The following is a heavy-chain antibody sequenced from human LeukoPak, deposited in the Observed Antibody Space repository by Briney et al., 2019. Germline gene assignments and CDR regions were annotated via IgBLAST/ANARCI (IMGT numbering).Heavy chain of an antibody. CDR1: GYSINSGYC. D-gene: IGHD5-12*01. CDR2: IYHSGST. CDR3: ARVATTTNPPQRPFDY. Sequence: PSETLSLTCAVSGYSINSGYCWGWLRQPPGKGLEWIGSIYHSGSTYYNPSLKSRVTISVDTSKNQFSLKLSSVTAADTAVYYCARVATTTNPPQRPFDYWGQGTLVTVSS. V-gene: IGHV4-38-2*01. J-gene: IGHJ4*02.